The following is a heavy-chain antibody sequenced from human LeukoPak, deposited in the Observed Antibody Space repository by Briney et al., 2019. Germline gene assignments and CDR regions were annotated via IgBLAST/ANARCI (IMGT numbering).Heavy chain of an antibody. J-gene: IGHJ4*02. CDR1: GFTFSSYS. V-gene: IGHV3-21*01. D-gene: IGHD6-19*01. CDR2: ISSSSSYI. Sequence: GGSLRLSCAASGFTFSSYSMNWVRQAPGKGLEWVSSISSSSSYIYYADSVKGRFTISRDNAKNSLYLQMNSLRAEDTAVYYCARDPRSVAGHGMDYWGQGTLSPSPQ. CDR3: ARDPRSVAGHGMDY.